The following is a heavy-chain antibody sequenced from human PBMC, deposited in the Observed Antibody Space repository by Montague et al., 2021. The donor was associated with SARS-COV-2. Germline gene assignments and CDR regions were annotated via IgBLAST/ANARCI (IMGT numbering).Heavy chain of an antibody. Sequence: ETLSLTCTVSGGSISSSSYYWGWIRQPPGKGLEWIGSIYYSGSTYSNPSLQSRVTISVDTSKNQFSLKLSSVTAADTAVYYCARSGRQRGHTTLDYWGQGTPVTVSS. J-gene: IGHJ4*02. CDR3: ARSGRQRGHTTLDY. D-gene: IGHD2-15*01. CDR2: IYYSGST. V-gene: IGHV4-39*01. CDR1: GGSISSSSYY.